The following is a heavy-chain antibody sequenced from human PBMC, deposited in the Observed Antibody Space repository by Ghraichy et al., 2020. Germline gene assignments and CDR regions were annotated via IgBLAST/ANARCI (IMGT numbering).Heavy chain of an antibody. CDR1: GGSISSYY. CDR2: IYYSGST. J-gene: IGHJ4*02. CDR3: ARHPDRIAVAGEFDY. D-gene: IGHD6-19*01. V-gene: IGHV4-59*08. Sequence: SETLSLTCTVSGGSISSYYWSWIRQPPGKGLEWIGYIYYSGSTNYNPSLKSRVTISVDTSKNQFSLKLSSVTAADTVVYYCARHPDRIAVAGEFDYWGQGTLVTVSS.